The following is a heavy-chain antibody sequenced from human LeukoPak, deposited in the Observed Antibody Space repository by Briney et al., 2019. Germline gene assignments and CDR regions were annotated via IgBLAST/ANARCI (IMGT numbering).Heavy chain of an antibody. V-gene: IGHV3-66*04. CDR3: ASHCSSTSCYSVDAFDI. CDR2: IYSGGST. Sequence: GSLRLSCAASGFTVSSNYMSWVRQAPGKGLEWVSVIYSGGSTYYADSVKGRFTISRDNSKNTLYLQMNSLRAEDTAVYYCASHCSSTSCYSVDAFDIRGQGTMVTVSS. D-gene: IGHD2-2*01. CDR1: GFTVSSNY. J-gene: IGHJ3*02.